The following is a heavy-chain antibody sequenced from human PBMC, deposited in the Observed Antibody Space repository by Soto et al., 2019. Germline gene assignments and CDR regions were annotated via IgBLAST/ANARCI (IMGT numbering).Heavy chain of an antibody. Sequence: EVQLLESGGGLVQPGGSLRLSCAASGYTISSYVMSWVRQAPGKGLEWVSTISGSGGNAYYADSVKGRFSISRDNSKNTLRLQMNSLRADDTAVYYCAKDGASGSYPPYYYFGMDVWGQGTTVTVSS. D-gene: IGHD1-26*01. J-gene: IGHJ6*02. CDR1: GYTISSYV. V-gene: IGHV3-23*01. CDR3: AKDGASGSYPPYYYFGMDV. CDR2: ISGSGGNA.